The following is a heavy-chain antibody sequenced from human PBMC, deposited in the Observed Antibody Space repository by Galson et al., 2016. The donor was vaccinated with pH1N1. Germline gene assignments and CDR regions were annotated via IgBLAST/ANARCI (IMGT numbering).Heavy chain of an antibody. CDR2: IFPGDSDT. Sequence: QSGAEVKKPGGSLKISCEASGYSFTSYWIGWVRQMPGKGLEWMGIIFPGDSDTRYSPSFQGQVTISADKSINTAYLQWTSLKASDTAMYFCARQPNTMTTIDFWGQGTLVTVSS. D-gene: IGHD3-3*01. CDR3: ARQPNTMTTIDF. CDR1: GYSFTSYW. J-gene: IGHJ4*02. V-gene: IGHV5-51*01.